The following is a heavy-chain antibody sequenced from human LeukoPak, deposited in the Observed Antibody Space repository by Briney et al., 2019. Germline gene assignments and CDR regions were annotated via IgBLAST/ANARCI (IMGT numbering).Heavy chain of an antibody. CDR2: IRPDGSNN. CDR1: GFTFSNSG. V-gene: IGHV3-30*02. D-gene: IGHD1-14*01. J-gene: IGHJ4*02. Sequence: PGGSLRLSCVASGFTFSNSGMHWVRQAPGKGLEWVAFIRPDGSNNFYGESVKGRFTISRDNSKNTLFLQMNSLRAEDTAVYYCAKDNPIEEVPGLGPGQWGQGTLVTVSS. CDR3: AKDNPIEEVPGLGPGQ.